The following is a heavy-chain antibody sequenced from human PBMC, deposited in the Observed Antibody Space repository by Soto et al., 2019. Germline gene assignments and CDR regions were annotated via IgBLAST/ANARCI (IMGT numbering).Heavy chain of an antibody. CDR1: GFSFSSHG. CDR3: ARDAQHLANYGMDV. J-gene: IGHJ6*02. CDR2: LWAGGNIR. V-gene: IGHV3-33*01. Sequence: QVQLVESGGNVVQPGRSLRLSCAASGFSFSSHGMHWVRQAPGKGLEWVAHLWAGGNIRYYAYSVKGRFTISSDHSKKTLYLQTDSLGAEDTAVYYCARDAQHLANYGMDVWGQGTTVTVSS. D-gene: IGHD3-3*02.